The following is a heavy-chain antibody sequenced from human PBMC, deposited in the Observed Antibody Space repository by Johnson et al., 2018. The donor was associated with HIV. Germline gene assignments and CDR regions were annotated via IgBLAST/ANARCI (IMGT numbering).Heavy chain of an antibody. D-gene: IGHD1-14*01. V-gene: IGHV3-30*04. J-gene: IGHJ3*02. CDR1: GFTFSSYA. Sequence: HVQLVESGGGLIEPGGSLRLSCAASGFTFSSYAMHWVRQAPGKGLEWVAVISYDGSNKYYADSVKGRFTISRDNSKNTLYLQMNSLRAEDTAVYYCAREFSFTPEAFDIWGQGTMVTVSS. CDR3: AREFSFTPEAFDI. CDR2: ISYDGSNK.